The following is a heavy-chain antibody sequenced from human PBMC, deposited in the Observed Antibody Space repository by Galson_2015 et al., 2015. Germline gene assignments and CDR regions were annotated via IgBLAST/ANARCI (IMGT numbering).Heavy chain of an antibody. V-gene: IGHV3-30-3*01. CDR3: ARERHSSHFDF. J-gene: IGHJ4*02. D-gene: IGHD6-13*01. Sequence: SLRLSCAASGFTFSSYAMHWVRQAPGKGLEWVAVISYDGSNKYYADSVKGRFTISRDNSKNTLYLQMNSLRAEDTAVYYCARERHSSHFDFWGQGTLVTVSS. CDR1: GFTFSSYA. CDR2: ISYDGSNK.